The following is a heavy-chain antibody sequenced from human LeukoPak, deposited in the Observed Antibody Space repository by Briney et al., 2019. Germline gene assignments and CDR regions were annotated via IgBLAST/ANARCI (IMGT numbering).Heavy chain of an antibody. CDR3: ARKYSSSPNYYYYMDV. Sequence: PGGSLRLSCAASGFTFSSYWMSWVRQAPGKGLEWVANIKQDGSEKYYVDSVKGRFTISRDNAKNSLYLQMNSLRAEDTAVYYCARKYSSSPNYYYYMDVWGKGTTVTVSS. V-gene: IGHV3-7*01. CDR1: GFTFSSYW. J-gene: IGHJ6*03. CDR2: IKQDGSEK. D-gene: IGHD6-13*01.